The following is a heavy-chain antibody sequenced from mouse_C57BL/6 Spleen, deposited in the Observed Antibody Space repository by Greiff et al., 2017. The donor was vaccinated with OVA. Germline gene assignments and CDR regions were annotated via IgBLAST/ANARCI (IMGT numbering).Heavy chain of an antibody. CDR3: ARYTGTNAMDY. J-gene: IGHJ4*01. CDR2: IDPSDSET. CDR1: GYTFTSYW. V-gene: IGHV1-52*01. Sequence: VQLQQSGAELVRPGSSVKLSCKASGYTFTSYWMHWVKQRPIQGLEWIGNIDPSDSETHYNQKFKDKATLTVDKSSSTAYMQLSSLTSEDSAVYYCARYTGTNAMDYWGQGTSVTVSS. D-gene: IGHD4-1*01.